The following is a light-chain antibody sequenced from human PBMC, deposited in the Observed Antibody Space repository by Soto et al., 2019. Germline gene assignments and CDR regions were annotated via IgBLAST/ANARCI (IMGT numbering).Light chain of an antibody. J-gene: IGKJ1*01. V-gene: IGKV1-5*03. Sequence: DIQITQSPSTLSASVGDRVTITCRASQNINGWLAWYQQKPGKAPKVLIYKASSLESGVPSRFSGSGSGTEFTLTISTLQPDDFAIYYCQQYHSYWTFGQGTKVDIK. CDR3: QQYHSYWT. CDR2: KAS. CDR1: QNINGW.